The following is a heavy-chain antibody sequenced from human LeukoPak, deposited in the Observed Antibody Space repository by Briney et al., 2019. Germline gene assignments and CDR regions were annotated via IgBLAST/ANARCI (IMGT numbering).Heavy chain of an antibody. D-gene: IGHD4-17*01. V-gene: IGHV3-7*01. CDR3: ARGHTAVTRHFDF. J-gene: IGHJ4*02. CDR2: IKKDGSEK. Sequence: SGGSLRLSCAASGFTFSSYWMSWVRQAPGKGLEWVANIKKDGSEKYYVDPVKGRFTISRDNAKTSLYLQMNSLRAEDTAVYYCARGHTAVTRHFDFWGQGTLVTVSS. CDR1: GFTFSSYW.